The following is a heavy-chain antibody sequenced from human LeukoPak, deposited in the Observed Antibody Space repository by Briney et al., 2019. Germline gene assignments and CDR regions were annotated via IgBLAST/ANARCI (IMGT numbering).Heavy chain of an antibody. J-gene: IGHJ4*02. D-gene: IGHD1-26*01. CDR2: IYYSGST. CDR1: GGSISSYY. V-gene: IGHV4-59*01. CDR3: ARGYSGSYGRFDY. Sequence: SETLSLTCTVSGGSISSYYWSWIRQPPGKGLEWLGYIYYSGSTSYNPSLKSRVTISVDTSKNQFSLKLSSVTAADTAVYYCARGYSGSYGRFDYWGQGTLVTVSS.